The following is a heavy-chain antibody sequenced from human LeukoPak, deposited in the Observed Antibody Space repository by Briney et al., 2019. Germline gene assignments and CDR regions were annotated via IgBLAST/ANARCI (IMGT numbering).Heavy chain of an antibody. CDR3: ARVRGSYSADY. CDR2: ISGSGAAT. Sequence: GGSLRLSCAASGFTFSDYYMSWIRQAPGRGLEWVSYISGSGAATYYADSVKGRFTISRDNPKDSLYLQLNSLRAEDTALYYCARVRGSYSADYWGQGTLVTVSS. J-gene: IGHJ4*02. V-gene: IGHV3-11*01. CDR1: GFTFSDYY. D-gene: IGHD1-26*01.